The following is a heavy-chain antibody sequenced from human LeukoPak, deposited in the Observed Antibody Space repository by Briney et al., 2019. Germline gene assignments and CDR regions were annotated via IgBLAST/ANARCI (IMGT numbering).Heavy chain of an antibody. Sequence: SETLSLTCTVSGGSISSGSYYWSWIRQPAGKGLEWIGRIYTSGSTNYNPSLKSRVTISVDTSKNQFSLKLSSVTAADTAVYYCASRSSYLVDYWGQGTLVTVSS. CDR3: ASRSSYLVDY. CDR2: IYTSGST. D-gene: IGHD3-10*01. J-gene: IGHJ4*02. CDR1: GGSISSGSYY. V-gene: IGHV4-61*02.